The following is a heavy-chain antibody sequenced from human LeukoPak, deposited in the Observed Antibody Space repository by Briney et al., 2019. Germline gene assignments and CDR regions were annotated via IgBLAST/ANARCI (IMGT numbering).Heavy chain of an antibody. CDR2: IYYSGST. Sequence: SETLSLTCSVSGGSISSHYWSWIRQPPGKGLEWIGYIYYSGSTNYNPSLKSRVTISVDTSKNQFSLKLSSVTAADTAVYYCARGGTTVTPGLLWFDPWGQGTLVTVSS. D-gene: IGHD4-17*01. CDR1: GGSISSHY. V-gene: IGHV4-59*11. J-gene: IGHJ5*02. CDR3: ARGGTTVTPGLLWFDP.